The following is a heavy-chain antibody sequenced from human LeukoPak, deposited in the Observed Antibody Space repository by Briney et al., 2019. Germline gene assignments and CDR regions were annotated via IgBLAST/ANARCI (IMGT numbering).Heavy chain of an antibody. CDR2: IIPIFGTA. CDR3: ARVPPNYYYYYGMDV. J-gene: IGHJ6*02. Sequence: SVKVSCKASGGTFISYAISWVRQAPGQGLEWMGGIIPIFGTANYAQKFQGRVTITADESTSTAYMELSSLRSEDTAVYYCARVPPNYYYYYGMDVWGQGTTVTVSS. CDR1: GGTFISYA. V-gene: IGHV1-69*13.